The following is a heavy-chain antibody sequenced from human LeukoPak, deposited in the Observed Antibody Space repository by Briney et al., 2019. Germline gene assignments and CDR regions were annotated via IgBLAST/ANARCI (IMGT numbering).Heavy chain of an antibody. D-gene: IGHD5-24*01. J-gene: IGHJ4*02. CDR1: GGSLSGYY. Sequence: SETLSLTCAVYGGSLSGYYWSWIRQPPGKGLEWIGEINHSGSTNYNPSLKSRVTISVDTSKNQFSLKLSSVTAADTAVYYCARGRRWLQSPFDYWGQGTLVTVSS. V-gene: IGHV4-34*01. CDR2: INHSGST. CDR3: ARGRRWLQSPFDY.